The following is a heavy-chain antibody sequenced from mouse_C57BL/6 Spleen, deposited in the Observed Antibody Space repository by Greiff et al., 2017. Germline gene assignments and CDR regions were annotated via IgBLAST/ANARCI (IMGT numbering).Heavy chain of an antibody. CDR2: IRNKANGYTT. CDR3: ARYIGVTYYAMDY. V-gene: IGHV7-3*01. Sequence: EVKLVESGGGLVQPGGSLSLSCAASGFTFTAYYMSWVRQPPGKALEWLGFIRNKANGYTTEYSASVKGRFTISRDNSQSILYLQMNALRAEDSATYYCARYIGVTYYAMDYWGQGTSVTVSS. J-gene: IGHJ4*01. D-gene: IGHD2-2*01. CDR1: GFTFTAYY.